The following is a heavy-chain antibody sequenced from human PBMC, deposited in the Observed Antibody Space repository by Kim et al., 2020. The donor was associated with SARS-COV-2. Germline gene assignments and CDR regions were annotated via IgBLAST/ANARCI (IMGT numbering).Heavy chain of an antibody. J-gene: IGHJ6*02. Sequence: SETLSLTCTVSGGSISSYYWSWIRQPPGKGLEWIGYIYYSGSTNYNPSLKSRVTISVDTSKNQFSLKLSSVTAADTAVYYCARVKRGPDTYYYDSSGYPYYGMDVWGQGTTVTVSS. D-gene: IGHD3-22*01. V-gene: IGHV4-59*01. CDR3: ARVKRGPDTYYYDSSGYPYYGMDV. CDR1: GGSISSYY. CDR2: IYYSGST.